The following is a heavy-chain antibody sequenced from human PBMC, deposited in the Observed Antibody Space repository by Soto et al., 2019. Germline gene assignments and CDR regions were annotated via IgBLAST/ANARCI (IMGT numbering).Heavy chain of an antibody. J-gene: IGHJ6*02. D-gene: IGHD3-3*01. V-gene: IGHV4-31*01. CDR3: ARVGRRSPGMDV. Sequence: QVQLQESGPGLVKPSQTLSLTCTVSGGSISSGGYYWSWIRQHPGKGLEWIGYIYYSGSTYYNPCLKSQVTISVDTSKNQFSLKLSAVTAADTAVYYCARVGRRSPGMDVWGQGTTVTVSS. CDR1: GGSISSGGYY. CDR2: IYYSGST.